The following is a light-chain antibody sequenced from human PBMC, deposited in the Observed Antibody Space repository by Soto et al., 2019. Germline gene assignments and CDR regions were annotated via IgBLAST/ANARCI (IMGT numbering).Light chain of an antibody. V-gene: IGKV3-11*01. J-gene: IGKJ4*01. CDR3: QQRSNWHLN. Sequence: EVVLTQSPATLSSSPGESVTLSCRASQSINTYLAWYQQKPGQAPRLLIYDASYRAAGIPSRFSGSGSGTDFTLTISSLEPADFAIYHCQQRSNWHLNFGGGTKVEI. CDR1: QSINTY. CDR2: DAS.